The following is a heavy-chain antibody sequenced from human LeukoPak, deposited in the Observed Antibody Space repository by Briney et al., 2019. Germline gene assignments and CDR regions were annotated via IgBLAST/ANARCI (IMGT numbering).Heavy chain of an antibody. J-gene: IGHJ4*02. V-gene: IGHV1-2*02. CDR1: GGTFSSYA. CDR3: ARAYTSPNGPY. D-gene: IGHD3-16*01. Sequence: ASVKVSCKASGGTFSSYAITWVRQAPGQGLEWMGWINPNSGGTNYAQKFQGRVTMTRDTSINTAYMELNRLRSDDTAVYYCARAYTSPNGPYWGQGILVTVSS. CDR2: INPNSGGT.